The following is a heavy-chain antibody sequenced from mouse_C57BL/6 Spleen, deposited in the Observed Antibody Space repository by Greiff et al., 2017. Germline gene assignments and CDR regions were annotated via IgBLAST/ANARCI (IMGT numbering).Heavy chain of an antibody. CDR2: INPGSGGT. V-gene: IGHV1-54*01. CDR3: ASHYYGSSPLDY. CDR1: GYAFTNYL. Sequence: VKLQESGAELVRPGTSVTVSCKASGYAFTNYLIEWVKQRPGQGLEWIGVINPGSGGTNYNEKFKGKATLTADKSSSTAYMQLSRLTSEDSAVYFCASHYYGSSPLDYWGQGTTLTVSS. D-gene: IGHD1-1*01. J-gene: IGHJ2*01.